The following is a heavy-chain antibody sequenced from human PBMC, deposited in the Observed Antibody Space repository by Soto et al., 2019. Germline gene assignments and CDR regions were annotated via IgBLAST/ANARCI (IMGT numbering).Heavy chain of an antibody. CDR3: ARALVLGVGALSQ. CDR2: ISDSGSLT. J-gene: IGHJ4*02. V-gene: IGHV3-11*01. D-gene: IGHD1-26*01. Sequence: VGSLRLSCAASGFTFSAYYMSWIRQAPGKGLEWVSYISDSGSLTHYGDSVKGRFTISRDNAKASLYLQMDSLRAEDTAIYYCARALVLGVGALSQWGQGTLVTVSS. CDR1: GFTFSAYY.